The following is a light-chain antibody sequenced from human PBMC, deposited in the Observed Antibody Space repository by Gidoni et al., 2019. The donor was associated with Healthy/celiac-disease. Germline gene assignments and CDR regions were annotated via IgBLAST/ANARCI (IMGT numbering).Light chain of an antibody. CDR1: SSNIGAGYD. CDR2: GNS. CDR3: QSYDSSLSGSV. Sequence: QSVLTQPPSVSGAPGQRVIISCTGSSSNIGAGYDVPWYQQLPGTAPKLLIYGNSNRPSGVPDRFSGSKSGTSASLAITGLQAEDEADYYCQSYDSSLSGSVFGGGTKLTVL. V-gene: IGLV1-40*01. J-gene: IGLJ3*02.